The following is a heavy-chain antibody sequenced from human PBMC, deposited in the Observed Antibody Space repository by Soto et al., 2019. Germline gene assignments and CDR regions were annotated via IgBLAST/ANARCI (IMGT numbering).Heavy chain of an antibody. CDR2: IIPILGIA. CDR1: GGTFSSYT. J-gene: IGHJ5*02. CDR3: ARGAEGCSGGSCYPFDP. V-gene: IGHV1-69*02. D-gene: IGHD2-15*01. Sequence: QVQLVQSGAEVKKPGSSVKVSCKASGGTFSSYTISWVRQAPGQGLEWMGRIIPILGIANYAQKFQGRVTITADKSXRXXYMELSSLRSEDTAVYYCARGAEGCSGGSCYPFDPWGQGTLVTVSS.